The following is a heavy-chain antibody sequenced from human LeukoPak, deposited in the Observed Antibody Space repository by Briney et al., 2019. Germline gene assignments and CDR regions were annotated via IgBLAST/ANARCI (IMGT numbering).Heavy chain of an antibody. CDR1: GFIVTNYA. D-gene: IGHD3-10*01. V-gene: IGHV3-33*08. Sequence: HPGGSLRLSCAASGFIVTNYAMTWVRQAPGKGLEWVAVIWYDGSNKYYADSVKGRFTISRDNSKNTLYLQMNSLRAEDTAVYYCARDQFTMVRVEAFDIWGQGTMVTVSS. J-gene: IGHJ3*02. CDR3: ARDQFTMVRVEAFDI. CDR2: IWYDGSNK.